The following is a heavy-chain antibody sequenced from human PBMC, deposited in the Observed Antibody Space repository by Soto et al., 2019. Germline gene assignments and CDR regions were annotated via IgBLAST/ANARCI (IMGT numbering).Heavy chain of an antibody. CDR2: ISYDGSNQ. Sequence: VKLVESGGGVVQPGGSLRLSCAASGFTFNIYGMHWVRQAPDKGLEWVALISYDGSNQYYADSVKGRFTISRDNSKNTLFLQMNSLRADDTAVYYCAKDQASGHGSFDYWGQGTLGTVSS. CDR1: GFTFNIYG. D-gene: IGHD6-25*01. V-gene: IGHV3-30*18. J-gene: IGHJ4*02. CDR3: AKDQASGHGSFDY.